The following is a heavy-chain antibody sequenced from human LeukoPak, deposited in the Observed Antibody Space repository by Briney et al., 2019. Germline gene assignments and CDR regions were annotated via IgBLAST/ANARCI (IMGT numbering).Heavy chain of an antibody. CDR3: ARDNEELRFLEWLKNYYGMDV. Sequence: GGSLRLSCAASGFTFSSYAMSWVRQAPGKGLEWVSAISGSGGSTYYADSVKGRFTISRDNSKNTLYLQMNSLRAEDTAVYYCARDNEELRFLEWLKNYYGMDVWGQGTTVTVSS. J-gene: IGHJ6*02. CDR2: ISGSGGST. CDR1: GFTFSSYA. V-gene: IGHV3-23*01. D-gene: IGHD3-3*01.